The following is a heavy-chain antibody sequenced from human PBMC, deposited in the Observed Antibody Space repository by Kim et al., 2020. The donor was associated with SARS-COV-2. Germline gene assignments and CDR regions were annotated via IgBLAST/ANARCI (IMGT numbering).Heavy chain of an antibody. V-gene: IGHV4-59*01. J-gene: IGHJ4*02. CDR3: ARGRYDFDY. CDR2: IYYSGST. Sequence: SETLSLTCTVSGGSISSYYWSWIRQPPGKGLEWIGYIYYSGSTNYNPSLKSRVTISVDTSKNQFSLKLSSVTAADTAVYYCARGRYDFDYWGQGTLVTVSS. D-gene: IGHD5-12*01. CDR1: GGSISSYY.